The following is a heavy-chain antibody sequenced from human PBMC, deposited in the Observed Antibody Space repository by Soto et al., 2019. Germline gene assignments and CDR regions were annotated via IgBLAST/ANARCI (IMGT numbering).Heavy chain of an antibody. CDR3: ARHNYGSGSTYFDY. V-gene: IGHV4-59*08. CDR2: IYYSGIT. D-gene: IGHD3-10*01. J-gene: IGHJ4*02. Sequence: QVQLQESGPGLVKPSETLSLTCTVSGGSISSYYWSWIRQPPGKGLEWIGYIYYSGITNYNPCLKSRVTISVDTSKNQFSLKLNSMTAADTAVYYCARHNYGSGSTYFDYWGQGTLVTVSS. CDR1: GGSISSYY.